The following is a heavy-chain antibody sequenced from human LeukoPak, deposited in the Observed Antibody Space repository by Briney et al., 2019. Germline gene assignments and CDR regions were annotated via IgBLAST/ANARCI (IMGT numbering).Heavy chain of an antibody. D-gene: IGHD3-10*01. V-gene: IGHV4-38-2*02. J-gene: IGHJ4*02. CDR1: GYSISSGYY. CDR2: IYHSGST. Sequence: SETPSLTCTVSGYSISSGYYWGWIRQPPGKGLEWIGSIYHSGSTYYNPSLKSRVTISVDTSKNQFSLKLSSVTAADTAVYYCARVRHTYYYGSGSFDYWGQGTLVTVSS. CDR3: ARVRHTYYYGSGSFDY.